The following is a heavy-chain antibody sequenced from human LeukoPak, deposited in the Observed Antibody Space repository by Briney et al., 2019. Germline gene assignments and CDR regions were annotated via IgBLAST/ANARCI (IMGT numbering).Heavy chain of an antibody. D-gene: IGHD3-3*01. CDR1: GGSISSSSYY. V-gene: IGHV4-39*07. CDR3: ARSNTYDFWSGYYYYYYMDV. Sequence: KSSETLSLTCTVSGGSISSSSYYWGWIRQPPGKGLEWIGSIYYSGSTYYNPSLKSRVTISVDTSKNQFSLKLSSVTAADTAVYYCARSNTYDFWSGYYYYYYMDVWGKGTTVTVSS. J-gene: IGHJ6*03. CDR2: IYYSGST.